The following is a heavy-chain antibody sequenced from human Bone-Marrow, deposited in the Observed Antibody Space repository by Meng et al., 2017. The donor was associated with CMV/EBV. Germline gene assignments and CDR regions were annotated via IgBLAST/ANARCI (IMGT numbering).Heavy chain of an antibody. D-gene: IGHD3-3*01. CDR3: ARVRFWSGYRNYFDY. J-gene: IGHJ4*02. CDR1: KFTFSCHA. Sequence: GGSLRLSCAASKFTFSCHAMKWVRQAPGKGLEWVTVISYDGFNEYYTDSVKGRFTISRDNAKNSLYLQMNSLRAEDTAVYYCARVRFWSGYRNYFDYWGQGTLVTVSS. V-gene: IGHV3-30-3*01. CDR2: ISYDGFNE.